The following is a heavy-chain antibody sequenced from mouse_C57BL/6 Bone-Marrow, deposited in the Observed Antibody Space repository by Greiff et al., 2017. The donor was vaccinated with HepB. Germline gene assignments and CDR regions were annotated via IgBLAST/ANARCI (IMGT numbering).Heavy chain of an antibody. CDR3: ATPDSSGYRFAY. V-gene: IGHV2-2*01. CDR1: GFSLTSYG. Sequence: VQLQESGPGLVQPSQSLSITCTVSGFSLTSYGVHWVRQSPGKGLEWLGVIWSGGSTDYNAAFISRLSISKDNSKSQVFFNMNSLQADDTAIYYCATPDSSGYRFAYWGQGTLVTVSA. J-gene: IGHJ3*01. D-gene: IGHD3-2*02. CDR2: IWSGGST.